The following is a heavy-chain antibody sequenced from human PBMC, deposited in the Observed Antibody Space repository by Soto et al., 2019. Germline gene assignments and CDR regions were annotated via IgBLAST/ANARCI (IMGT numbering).Heavy chain of an antibody. D-gene: IGHD3-9*01. V-gene: IGHV4-59*01. Sequence: SEILSLTCTVSGGSISSYYWSWIRQPPGKGLEWIGYIYYSGSTNYNPSLKSRVTISVDTSKNQFSLKLSSVTAADTAVYYCARSFGYDILTGYVPVFDYWGQGTLVTVSS. J-gene: IGHJ4*02. CDR1: GGSISSYY. CDR3: ARSFGYDILTGYVPVFDY. CDR2: IYYSGST.